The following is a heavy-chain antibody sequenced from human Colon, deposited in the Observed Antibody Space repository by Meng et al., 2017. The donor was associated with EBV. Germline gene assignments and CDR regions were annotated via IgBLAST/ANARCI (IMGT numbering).Heavy chain of an antibody. CDR1: GGSVSSGCYY. CDR3: ARVSSGWDYFDY. Sequence: VQLQDSGPGRVKPPQTLSLTCTVSGGSVSSGCYYWTWIRQHPGKGLEWFGHIYYSGSTFYNPSLKRRVIISIDTSKNQFSLNLRSVTAADTAVYYCARVSSGWDYFDYWGQGTLVTVSS. CDR2: IYYSGST. V-gene: IGHV4-31*03. J-gene: IGHJ4*02. D-gene: IGHD6-19*01.